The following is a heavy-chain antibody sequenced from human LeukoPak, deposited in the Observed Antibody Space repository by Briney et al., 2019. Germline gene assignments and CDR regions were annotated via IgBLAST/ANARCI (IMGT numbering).Heavy chain of an antibody. CDR3: ARGKGMSSTWNDVFDI. V-gene: IGHV3-30*19. D-gene: IGHD6-13*01. CDR2: VWFDGTNK. CDR1: GFTFTNYG. J-gene: IGHJ3*02. Sequence: GGSLRLSCAAAGFTFTNYGMHWVRQAPGKGLEWVAVVWFDGTNKYYADSVKGRFTISRDNSKNTVYVQMNSLRVEDTAVYYCARGKGMSSTWNDVFDIWGQGTVVTVSS.